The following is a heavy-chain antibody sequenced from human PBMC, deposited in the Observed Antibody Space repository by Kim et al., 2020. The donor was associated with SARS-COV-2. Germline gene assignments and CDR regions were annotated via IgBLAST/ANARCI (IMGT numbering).Heavy chain of an antibody. D-gene: IGHD2-8*01. Sequence: SVKVSCKASGGTFSSYAISWVRQAPGQGLEWMGGIIPIFGTANYAQKFQGRVTITADESTSTAYMELSSLRSEDTAVYYCARMCTNGVCPTWGAFDIWGQGTMVTVSS. CDR1: GGTFSSYA. CDR2: IIPIFGTA. V-gene: IGHV1-69*13. J-gene: IGHJ3*02. CDR3: ARMCTNGVCPTWGAFDI.